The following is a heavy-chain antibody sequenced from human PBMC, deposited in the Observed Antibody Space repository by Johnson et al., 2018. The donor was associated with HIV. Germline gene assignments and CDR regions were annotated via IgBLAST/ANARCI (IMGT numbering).Heavy chain of an antibody. Sequence: VQLVESGGGVVQPGGSLRLSCAASGFTFSSYGMHWVRQAPGKGLEWVANIKQDGTESYYVDSVKGRFTISRDNAKNSLYLQMHSRRVEDTAVYDCARYPIRDDAFDVWGKGTIVTVSS. CDR2: IKQDGTES. D-gene: IGHD5-12*01. J-gene: IGHJ3*01. CDR3: ARYPIRDDAFDV. CDR1: GFTFSSYG. V-gene: IGHV3-7*01.